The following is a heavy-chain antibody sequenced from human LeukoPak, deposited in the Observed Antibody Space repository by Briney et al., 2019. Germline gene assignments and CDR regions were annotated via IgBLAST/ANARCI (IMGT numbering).Heavy chain of an antibody. V-gene: IGHV3-11*04. D-gene: IGHD6-13*01. CDR3: SRDGEIAAAAAGAFDI. CDR2: ISSSGSTI. J-gene: IGHJ3*02. CDR1: GFTFSNYY. Sequence: GGSLRLSCAASGFTFSNYYMSWIRQAPGKGLEWVSCISSSGSTIYYADSVKGRFTISRDNAKNSLYLQMNSLRAEDTAVYYCSRDGEIAAAAAGAFDILGQGTMVTVSS.